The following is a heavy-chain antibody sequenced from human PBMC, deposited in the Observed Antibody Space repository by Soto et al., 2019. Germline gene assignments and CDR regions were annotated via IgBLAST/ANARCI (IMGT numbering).Heavy chain of an antibody. CDR2: IGTAGDT. CDR3: ARHSSSWWGFDY. V-gene: IGHV3-13*04. J-gene: IGHJ4*02. CDR1: GFTFSSYD. D-gene: IGHD6-13*01. Sequence: PGESLKISCAASGFTFSSYDMHWVRQATGKGLEWVSAIGTAGDTYYPGSVKGRFTISRENAKNSLYLQMNSLRAGDTAVYYCARHSSSWWGFDYWGQGTLVTVSS.